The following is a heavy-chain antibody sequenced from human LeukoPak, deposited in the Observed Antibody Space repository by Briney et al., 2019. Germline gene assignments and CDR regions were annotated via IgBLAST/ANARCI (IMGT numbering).Heavy chain of an antibody. D-gene: IGHD4-17*01. J-gene: IGHJ6*02. CDR3: AKERATTVTSVYYHGMDV. CDR1: GFRFSNYA. Sequence: GGSLRLSCTASGFRFSNYAMNWVRQAPGKGLEWVSVISGGGSSTNYADSVKGRFTISRENSKNTLYLQMNSLRAEDTAVYYCAKERATTVTSVYYHGMDVWGQGTTVTVSS. CDR2: ISGGGSST. V-gene: IGHV3-23*01.